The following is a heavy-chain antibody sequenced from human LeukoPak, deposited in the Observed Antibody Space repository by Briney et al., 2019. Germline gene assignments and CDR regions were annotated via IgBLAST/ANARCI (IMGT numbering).Heavy chain of an antibody. J-gene: IGHJ5*02. CDR3: ARSRQASGLLSS. Sequence: PSETLSLTCTVSGGAIASGGYSWNCIRQSPGKGLEWIGCIYDRGPAYYNPSLKSRFTISVDRPKNQFFLNVTSLTAADTAVYYCARSRQASGLLSSWGQGTPVVVSS. D-gene: IGHD3-10*01. CDR2: IYDRGPA. V-gene: IGHV4-30-2*06. CDR1: GGAIASGGYS.